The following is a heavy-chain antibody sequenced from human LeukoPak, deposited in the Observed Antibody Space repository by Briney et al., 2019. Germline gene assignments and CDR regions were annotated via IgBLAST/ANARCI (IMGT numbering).Heavy chain of an antibody. J-gene: IGHJ5*02. Sequence: SQTLSLTCTVSGGSISSGGYYWSWIRQHPGKGPEWIGHIYYSGSTYYNPSLKSRVTISVDTSKNQFSLKLSSVTAADTAVYYCARDISSYGYLTYWFDPWGQGTLVTVSS. CDR2: IYYSGST. CDR1: GGSISSGGYY. D-gene: IGHD5-18*01. CDR3: ARDISSYGYLTYWFDP. V-gene: IGHV4-31*03.